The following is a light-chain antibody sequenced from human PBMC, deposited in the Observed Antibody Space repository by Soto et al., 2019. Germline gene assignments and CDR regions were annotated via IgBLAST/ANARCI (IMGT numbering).Light chain of an antibody. CDR2: DVS. CDR3: QQFDGYSWT. Sequence: DIQMTQSPSTLSASVGERVTITCRASQSVSNWLAWYQQKPGKAPKLLIYDVSSLKSGVPSRFSGSGSGTEFILTISSLQPDDCATYYCQQFDGYSWTFGQGTKVDIK. V-gene: IGKV1-5*01. CDR1: QSVSNW. J-gene: IGKJ1*01.